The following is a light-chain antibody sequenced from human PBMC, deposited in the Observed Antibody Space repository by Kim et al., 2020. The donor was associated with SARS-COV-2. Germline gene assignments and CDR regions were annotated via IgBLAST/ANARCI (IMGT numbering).Light chain of an antibody. V-gene: IGLV1-44*01. CDR2: NDY. CDR3: ATWDVSLNGWV. CDR1: SSNVGLHF. Sequence: GQRVTFSYSGSSSNVGLHFVNWYQQLPGTAPKVFIYNDYQRPSGVPDRFSGSRSGTSASLAISGLQSEDEADYYCATWDVSLNGWVFGGGTQLTVL. J-gene: IGLJ3*02.